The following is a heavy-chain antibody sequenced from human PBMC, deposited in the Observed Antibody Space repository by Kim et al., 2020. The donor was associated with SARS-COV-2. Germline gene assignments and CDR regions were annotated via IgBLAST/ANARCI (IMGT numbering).Heavy chain of an antibody. CDR1: GFTVSSNY. V-gene: IGHV3-53*01. J-gene: IGHJ1*01. CDR2: IYSGGST. CDR3: AREGIAAAGEYFQH. D-gene: IGHD6-13*01. Sequence: GGSLRLSCAASGFTVSSNYMSWVRQAPGKGLEWVSVIYSGGSTYYADSVKGRFTISRDNSKNTLYLQMNSLRAEDTAVYYCAREGIAAAGEYFQHWGQGTLVTVSS.